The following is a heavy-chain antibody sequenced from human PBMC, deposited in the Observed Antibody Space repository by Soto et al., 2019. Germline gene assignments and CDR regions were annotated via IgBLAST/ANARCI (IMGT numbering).Heavy chain of an antibody. CDR3: AASILVSRQYFDL. J-gene: IGHJ2*01. D-gene: IGHD3-9*01. CDR1: GFTFSSYT. V-gene: IGHV3-48*01. Sequence: GGSLRLSCAASGFTFSSYTMNWVRQAPGKGLEWISHITHSSSAIYYAESVRGRFTVSRDNAKNSLYLQLNSLRAEDTAVYYCAASILVSRQYFDLWGRGTLVTVSS. CDR2: ITHSSSAI.